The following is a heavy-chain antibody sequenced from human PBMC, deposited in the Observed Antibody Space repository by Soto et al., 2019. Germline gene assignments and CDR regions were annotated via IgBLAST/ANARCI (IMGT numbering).Heavy chain of an antibody. CDR3: SRLWAGGDDRDSPPYYLDY. CDR2: IKARSYNYAT. J-gene: IGHJ4*02. D-gene: IGHD3-16*01. V-gene: IGHV3-73*02. Sequence: EVQLVESGGGLVQPGGSVIISCAASGFTFSGSAIHWVRQASGKGLEWVGRIKARSYNYATAYTASLKGRFTISRDHSKNTAYLQMNSLKTEDTAVYFCSRLWAGGDDRDSPPYYLDYWGQGTLVTVSS. CDR1: GFTFSGSA.